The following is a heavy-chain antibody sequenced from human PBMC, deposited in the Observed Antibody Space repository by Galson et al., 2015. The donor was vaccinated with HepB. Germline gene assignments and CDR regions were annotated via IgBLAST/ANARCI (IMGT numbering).Heavy chain of an antibody. CDR3: ARALGGGWFDH. CDR1: GFTFSSYW. D-gene: IGHD4-23*01. V-gene: IGHV3-7*01. CDR2: IKEDGSQR. Sequence: SLRLSCAASGFTFSSYWMIWARQAPGKGLEWVANIKEDGSQRYYLESVQGRFTISRDNAKNSLYLQMNGLRAEDTAVYYCARALGGGWFDHWGQGTLVTVSP. J-gene: IGHJ5*02.